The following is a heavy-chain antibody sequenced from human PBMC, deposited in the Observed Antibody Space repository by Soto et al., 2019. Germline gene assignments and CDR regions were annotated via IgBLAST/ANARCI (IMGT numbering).Heavy chain of an antibody. Sequence: GWSLRPSCAASGFTFSSYAMHWVRQAPGKGLGWVAVISYDGSNKYYADSVKGRFTISRDNSKNTLYLQMNSLRAEDTAVYYCARDKIGITIFGVVITAYYYYGMDVWGQGTTVTVSS. D-gene: IGHD3-3*01. CDR2: ISYDGSNK. CDR1: GFTFSSYA. CDR3: ARDKIGITIFGVVITAYYYYGMDV. V-gene: IGHV3-30-3*01. J-gene: IGHJ6*02.